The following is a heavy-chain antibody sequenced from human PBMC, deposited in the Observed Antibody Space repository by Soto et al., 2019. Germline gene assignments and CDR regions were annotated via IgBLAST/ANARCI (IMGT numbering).Heavy chain of an antibody. D-gene: IGHD2-2*01. CDR3: ATSPRGVLVPPGY. Sequence: EVQLVESGGGLVKPGESLRLSCAASGFTFSSYSMSWVRQAPGKGLEWVSSISSSTSYIYYADSVKGRFTISRDNAKNSLLPQMNSLRAEDTAVYYCATSPRGVLVPPGYWGQGTLVTVSS. CDR2: ISSSTSYI. J-gene: IGHJ4*02. V-gene: IGHV3-21*01. CDR1: GFTFSSYS.